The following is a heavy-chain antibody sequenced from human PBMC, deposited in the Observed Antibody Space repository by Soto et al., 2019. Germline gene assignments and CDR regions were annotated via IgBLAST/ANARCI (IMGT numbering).Heavy chain of an antibody. V-gene: IGHV3-48*03. CDR1: GFTFSSYE. Sequence: PGGSLRLSCAASGFTFSSYEMNWVRPAPGKGLEWVSYISSSGSTIYYADSVKGRFTISRDNAKNSLYLQMNSLRAEDTAVYYCARDRHSDSSGWYGDFDYWGQGTLVTVSS. J-gene: IGHJ4*02. CDR3: ARDRHSDSSGWYGDFDY. CDR2: ISSSGSTI. D-gene: IGHD6-19*01.